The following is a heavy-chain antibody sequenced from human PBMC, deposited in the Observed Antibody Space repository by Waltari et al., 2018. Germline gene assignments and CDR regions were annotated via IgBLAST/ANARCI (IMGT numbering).Heavy chain of an antibody. CDR2: VDWDNDK. CDR1: GFSLTTTGMC. D-gene: IGHD6-19*01. V-gene: IGHV2-70*17. CDR3: ARTNVTVAGTRYFDY. Sequence: QVILRESGPALVNATQTLTLTCALSGFSLTTTGMCVSWIRQPPGKALEWLARVDWDNDKFYSPSLKTRLTITKDTSKNQGILTLTNIDPVDTATYFCARTNVTVAGTRYFDYWGQGTPVTVSS. J-gene: IGHJ4*01.